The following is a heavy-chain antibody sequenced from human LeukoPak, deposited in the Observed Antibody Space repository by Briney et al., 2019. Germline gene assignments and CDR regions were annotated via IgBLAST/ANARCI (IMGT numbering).Heavy chain of an antibody. CDR1: GGSISGTNW. D-gene: IGHD2-2*01. V-gene: IGHV4-4*02. CDR3: ARGRGVVVPAAIWVEDY. Sequence: PSETLSLTCGVSGGSISGTNWWSWVRQPPGQGLEWIGEISLRGLTNYNPSLKSRVTISVDTSKNQFSLKLSSVTAADTAVYYCARGRGVVVPAAIWVEDYWGQGTLVTVSS. CDR2: ISLRGLT. J-gene: IGHJ4*02.